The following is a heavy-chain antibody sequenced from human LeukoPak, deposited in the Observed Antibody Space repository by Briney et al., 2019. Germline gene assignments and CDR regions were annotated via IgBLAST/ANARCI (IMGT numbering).Heavy chain of an antibody. CDR2: ISTSGSTI. V-gene: IGHV3-11*01. J-gene: IGHJ6*02. CDR1: GFTFSDYY. D-gene: IGHD5-12*01. CDR3: ARVKVSGYDWAPPYMDV. Sequence: GGSLRLSCAASGFTFSDYYMSWIRQAPGKGLEWDSYISTSGSTIYYADSVKTRFTISRDNAKDSLYLQMNSLRAEDTAVYYCARVKVSGYDWAPPYMDVWGQGTTVTVSS.